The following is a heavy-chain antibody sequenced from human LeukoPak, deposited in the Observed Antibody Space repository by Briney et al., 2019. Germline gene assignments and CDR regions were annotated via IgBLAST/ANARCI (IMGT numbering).Heavy chain of an antibody. CDR3: ARGRTPYSSSWYLFFF. J-gene: IGHJ4*02. CDR2: INPSGGST. V-gene: IGHV1-46*01. Sequence: ASVKVSCTASGYTFTSYGISWVRQAPGQGLEWMGIINPSGGSTSYAQKFQGRVTMTRDTSTSTVYMELSSLRSEDTAVYYCARGRTPYSSSWYLFFFWGQGTLVTVSS. D-gene: IGHD6-13*01. CDR1: GYTFTSYG.